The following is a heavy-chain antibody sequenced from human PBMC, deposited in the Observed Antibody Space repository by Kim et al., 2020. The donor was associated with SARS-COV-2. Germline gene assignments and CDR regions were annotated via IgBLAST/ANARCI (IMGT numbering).Heavy chain of an antibody. V-gene: IGHV4-34*01. Sequence: RPNYNPSRRSRVTISVDTSKNQFSRKLSSVTAADTAVYYCARVGSSSFSIWGQGTMVTVSS. J-gene: IGHJ3*02. CDR3: ARVGSSSFSI. D-gene: IGHD6-6*01. CDR2: RP.